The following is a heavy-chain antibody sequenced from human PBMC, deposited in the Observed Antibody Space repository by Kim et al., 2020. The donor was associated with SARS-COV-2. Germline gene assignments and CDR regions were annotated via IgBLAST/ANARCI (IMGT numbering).Heavy chain of an antibody. V-gene: IGHV5-10-1*01. J-gene: IGHJ6*02. CDR3: ARRRVYGMDV. CDR2: HT. Sequence: HTNYSPSFQGHGTISADKSISTAYLQWSSLKASDTAMYYCARRRVYGMDVWGQGTTVTVSS.